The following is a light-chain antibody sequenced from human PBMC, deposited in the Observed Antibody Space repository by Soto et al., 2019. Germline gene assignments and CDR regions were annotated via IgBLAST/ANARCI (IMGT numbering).Light chain of an antibody. CDR3: LQYHSNPPT. J-gene: IGKJ1*01. V-gene: IGKV1-17*01. CDR2: DGS. Sequence: DVQMTQSASSLSASVGDIVIITSRASQGIRSDLGWYQQKPGKAPKRLISDGSSLQNGVPSRFSGSGAGTEFTLTISSLRPEDFATYDCLQYHSNPPTSGQGTKVEIK. CDR1: QGIRSD.